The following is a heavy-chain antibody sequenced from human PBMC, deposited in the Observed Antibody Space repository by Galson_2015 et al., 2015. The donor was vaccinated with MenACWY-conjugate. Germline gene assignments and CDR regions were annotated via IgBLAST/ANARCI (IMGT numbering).Heavy chain of an antibody. J-gene: IGHJ6*02. CDR2: ISPGDSNT. Sequence: QSGAEVTQPGESLTIPCTGSGYYFTRYWIAWVRQIPGKGLKWMGLISPGDSNTRYSPSFQGQVTISADKSISTAYLQWSSLKASDTAMYYCARHPPGGRGMDVWGQGTTVTVSS. V-gene: IGHV5-51*01. CDR3: ARHPPGGRGMDV. D-gene: IGHD1-26*01. CDR1: GYYFTRYW.